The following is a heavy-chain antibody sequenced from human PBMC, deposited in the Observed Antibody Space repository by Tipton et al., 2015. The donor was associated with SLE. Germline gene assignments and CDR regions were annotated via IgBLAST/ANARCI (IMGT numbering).Heavy chain of an antibody. CDR2: VNAGGSST. V-gene: IGHV3-74*01. J-gene: IGHJ4*02. CDR3: ARGRGRGALDY. D-gene: IGHD2-15*01. CDR1: GFIFSNYW. Sequence: SLRLSCAASGFIFSNYWMHWVRQAPGAGLMWVSRVNAGGSSTNYADSVKGRFTISRDNAKNTLYLQMNALRAEDTAVYYCARGRGRGALDYWGQGTLVTVSS.